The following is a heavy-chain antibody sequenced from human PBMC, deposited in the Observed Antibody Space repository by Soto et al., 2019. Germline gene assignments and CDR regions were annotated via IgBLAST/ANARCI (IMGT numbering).Heavy chain of an antibody. CDR2: IYRDGTT. V-gene: IGHV3-53*04. D-gene: IGHD3-10*01. J-gene: IGHJ2*01. CDR3: ARDQRLVGFGEYDL. CDR1: GFSVSSYY. Sequence: EVQLVESGGGLVQAGVSLRLSCAASGFSVSSYYMSWVRQAPGKGPEWVSLIYRDGTTFYADSVKGRFTISRHNSENTGSLQMNSLRTEDTAVYYCARDQRLVGFGEYDLWCRGSLFTVSS.